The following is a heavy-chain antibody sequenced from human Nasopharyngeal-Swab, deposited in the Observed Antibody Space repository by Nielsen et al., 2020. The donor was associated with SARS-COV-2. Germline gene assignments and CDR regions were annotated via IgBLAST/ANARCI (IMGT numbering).Heavy chain of an antibody. V-gene: IGHV3-11*05. Sequence: GESLKISCAASGFTFSDYYMSWIRPAPGKGLEWVSYISSSSSYTNYADSVKGRFTISRDNTKNSLYLQMNSLRAEDTAVYYCARGTATGLFDPWGQGTLVTVSS. D-gene: IGHD4-17*01. CDR1: GFTFSDYY. J-gene: IGHJ5*02. CDR2: ISSSSSYT. CDR3: ARGTATGLFDP.